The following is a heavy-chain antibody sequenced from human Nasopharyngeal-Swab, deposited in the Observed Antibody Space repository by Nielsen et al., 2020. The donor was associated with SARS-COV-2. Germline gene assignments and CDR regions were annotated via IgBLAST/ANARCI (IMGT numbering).Heavy chain of an antibody. CDR3: ARDEGAHNS. CDR2: TYYRSEWYN. CDR1: GDSVSNDRVG. V-gene: IGHV6-1*01. D-gene: IGHD3-16*01. J-gene: IGHJ4*02. Sequence: SETLSLTCAISGDSVSNDRVGWNWIRQSPSRGLEWLGRTYYRSEWYNAYAVSVKSRITIKPDPSTNQFSLQLNSVTPEDTAVYYCARDEGAHNSWGQGTLVTVSS.